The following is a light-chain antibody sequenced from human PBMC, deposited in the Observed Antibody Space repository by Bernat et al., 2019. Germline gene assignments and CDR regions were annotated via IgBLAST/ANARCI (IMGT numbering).Light chain of an antibody. Sequence: QSALTQPASVSGSPGQSIAISCTGTSSDVGGYNLVSWFQQQPGKVPKLLIYQVIQRPSGVSDRFSGSKSGNTASLTISGLQAEDEADYYCSSYTSSSTLVFGGGTKLTVL. CDR1: SSDVGGYNL. CDR3: SSYTSSSTLV. V-gene: IGLV2-14*02. CDR2: QVI. J-gene: IGLJ3*02.